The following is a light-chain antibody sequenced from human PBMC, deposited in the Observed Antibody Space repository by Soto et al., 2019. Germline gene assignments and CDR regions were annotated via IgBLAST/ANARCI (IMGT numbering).Light chain of an antibody. J-gene: IGLJ1*01. CDR3: SSYTTDTIV. CDR1: SSAFGAYKY. CDR2: EVT. Sequence: ALTQTASVSWSSGQSITIPCTGSSSAFGAYKYVSWYQQHPGKAPKPMIYEVTNRPSGVSNRFSGSKSGNTASLTISGLQAEDEADYSCSSYTTDTIVFGTGTKVTVL. V-gene: IGLV2-14*01.